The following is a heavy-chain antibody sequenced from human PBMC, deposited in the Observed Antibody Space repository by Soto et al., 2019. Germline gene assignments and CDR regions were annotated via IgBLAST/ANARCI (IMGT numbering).Heavy chain of an antibody. CDR1: GFTVSSNY. J-gene: IGHJ4*02. Sequence: LSCAASGFTVSSNYMSWVRQAPGKGLEWVSVIYSGGSTYYADSVKGRFTISRDNSKNTLYLQMNSLRAEDTAVYYCARGLLGSGWYYFDYWGQGTLVTVSS. CDR3: ARGLLGSGWYYFDY. CDR2: IYSGGST. V-gene: IGHV3-53*01. D-gene: IGHD6-19*01.